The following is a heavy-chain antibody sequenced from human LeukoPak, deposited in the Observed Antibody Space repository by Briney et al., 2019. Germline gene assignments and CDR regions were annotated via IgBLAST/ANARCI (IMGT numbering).Heavy chain of an antibody. J-gene: IGHJ6*03. CDR1: GGTFSSYA. V-gene: IGHV1-69*06. Sequence: SVNVSCKASGGTFSSYAISWVRQAPGQGLEWMGRIIPIFGTANYAQKFQGRVTITADKSTSTAYMELSSLRSEDTAVYYCARDGWAAGHYYMDVWGKGTTVTVSS. D-gene: IGHD6-13*01. CDR2: IIPIFGTA. CDR3: ARDGWAAGHYYMDV.